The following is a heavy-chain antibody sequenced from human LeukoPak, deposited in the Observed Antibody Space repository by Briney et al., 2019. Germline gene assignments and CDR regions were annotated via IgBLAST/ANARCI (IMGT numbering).Heavy chain of an antibody. CDR1: GFTASSNY. J-gene: IGHJ3*02. Sequence: PVGSLRLSCAPSGFTASSNYMSWVRQAPGKGLWWVSVTYIGGGTYYAASATGRFTTSRDNSNNTMYLQIKSRRAEHTAGYYCARFEANPGAFDIWGRGTMVTVSS. D-gene: IGHD1-14*01. CDR3: ARFEANPGAFDI. CDR2: TYIGGGT. V-gene: IGHV3-53*01.